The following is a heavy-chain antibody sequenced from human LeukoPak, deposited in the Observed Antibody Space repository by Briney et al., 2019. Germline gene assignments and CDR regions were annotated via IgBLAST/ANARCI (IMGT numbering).Heavy chain of an antibody. CDR1: GYTFTSYA. J-gene: IGHJ2*01. CDR2: INAGNGNT. V-gene: IGHV1-3*01. D-gene: IGHD2-15*01. Sequence: ASVKVSCKASGYTFTSYAMHCVRQAPGQRLEWMGWINAGNGNTKYSQKFQGRVTITRDTSASTAYMELSSLRSEDTAVYYCARDRRCSGGSCYYWYFDLWGRGTLVTVSS. CDR3: ARDRRCSGGSCYYWYFDL.